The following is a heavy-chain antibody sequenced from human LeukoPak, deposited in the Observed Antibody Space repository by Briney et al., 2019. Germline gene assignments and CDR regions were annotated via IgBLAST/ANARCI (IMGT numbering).Heavy chain of an antibody. J-gene: IGHJ5*02. Sequence: GGSLRLSCAASGFTFSSYAMSWVRQAPGEGLEWVSSISGSGGSTYYADSVKGRFTISRDNSKNTLYLQMNSLRAEDTAVYYCAKLRLVGYCSSTSCFGNLDPWGQGTLVTVSS. CDR2: ISGSGGST. CDR3: AKLRLVGYCSSTSCFGNLDP. D-gene: IGHD2-2*01. V-gene: IGHV3-23*01. CDR1: GFTFSSYA.